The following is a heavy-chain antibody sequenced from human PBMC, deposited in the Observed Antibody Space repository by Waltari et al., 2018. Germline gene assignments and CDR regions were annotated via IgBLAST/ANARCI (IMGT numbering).Heavy chain of an antibody. Sequence: QVQLVQSGAEVKKPGASVKVSCKASGYTFTGYYMHWVRQAPGQGPEWMGRINPTSGGTNYAQKFQGRVTMTRDTSISTAYMELSRLRSDDTAVYYCARDGGIAAAGPRIYGYWGQGTLVTVSS. V-gene: IGHV1-2*06. D-gene: IGHD6-13*01. CDR1: GYTFTGYY. CDR2: INPTSGGT. CDR3: ARDGGIAAAGPRIYGY. J-gene: IGHJ4*02.